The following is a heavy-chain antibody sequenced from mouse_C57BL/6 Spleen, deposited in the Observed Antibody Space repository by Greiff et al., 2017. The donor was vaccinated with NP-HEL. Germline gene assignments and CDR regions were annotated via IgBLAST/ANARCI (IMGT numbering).Heavy chain of an antibody. J-gene: IGHJ4*01. D-gene: IGHD3-1*01. Sequence: DVQLVESGGGLVKPGGSLKLSCAASGFTFSDYGMHWVRQAPEKGLEWVAYISSGSSTIYYADTVTGRFTISRDNAKNTLFLQMTSLRSEDTAMYYCARPTAGAMDYWGQGTSVTVSS. CDR2: ISSGSSTI. V-gene: IGHV5-17*01. CDR1: GFTFSDYG. CDR3: ARPTAGAMDY.